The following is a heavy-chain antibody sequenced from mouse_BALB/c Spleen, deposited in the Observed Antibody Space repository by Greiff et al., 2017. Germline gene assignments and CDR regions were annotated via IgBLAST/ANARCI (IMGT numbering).Heavy chain of an antibody. Sequence: EVQLQQSGAELVRSGASVKLSCTASGFNIKDYYMHWVKQRPEQGLEWIGWIDPENGDTEYAPKFQGKATMTADTSSNTAYLQLSSLTSEDTAVYYCNALYGKNWYFDVWGAGTTVTVSS. CDR1: GFNIKDYY. D-gene: IGHD2-1*01. J-gene: IGHJ1*01. CDR2: IDPENGDT. V-gene: IGHV14-4*02. CDR3: NALYGKNWYFDV.